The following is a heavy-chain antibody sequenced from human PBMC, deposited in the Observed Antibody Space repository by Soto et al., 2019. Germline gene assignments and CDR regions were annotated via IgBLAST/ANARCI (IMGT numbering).Heavy chain of an antibody. CDR1: GGSIISSSYY. V-gene: IGHV4-39*01. J-gene: IGHJ5*02. D-gene: IGHD3-22*01. CDR3: ARTGKFYYYDTTGLPFDP. CDR2: IYYSGST. Sequence: SETLSLTCTVSGGSIISSSYYWVLIRQPPGKGLEWIGSIYYSGSTYYNPSLKSRVTISVDTSKNQFSLTLSSVTAADTAVYYCARTGKFYYYDTTGLPFDPWGPGILVTVSS.